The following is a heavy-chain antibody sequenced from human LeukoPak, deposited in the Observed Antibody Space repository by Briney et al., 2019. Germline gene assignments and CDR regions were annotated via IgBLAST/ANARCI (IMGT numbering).Heavy chain of an antibody. Sequence: GGSQSSCSAASAFIFSNYGVTWVRRAPGKGLEWVSYISFTTTTEYYADSVKGRFTVSRDNAKNSLCLQMNSLRDEDTAIYFRARVGERHSENYWVDVCGQGMATVSS. CDR3: ARVGERHSENYWVDV. V-gene: IGHV3-48*02. D-gene: IGHD1-26*01. CDR1: AFIFSNYG. CDR2: ISFTTTTE. J-gene: IGHJ6*01.